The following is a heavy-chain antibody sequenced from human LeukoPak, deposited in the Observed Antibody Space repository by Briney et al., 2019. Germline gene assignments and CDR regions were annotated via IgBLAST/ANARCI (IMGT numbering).Heavy chain of an antibody. CDR3: AKMQGYFDY. V-gene: IGHV3-23*01. J-gene: IGHJ4*02. CDR1: GLTFSSYG. Sequence: GGSLRLSCEASGLTFSSYGMSWVRQAPGKGLQWVSAITGGGGTTYYADSVKGRFTISRDNSKNMLYPQMNSLRAEDTAVYYCAKMQGYFDYWGQGTLVPVSS. CDR2: ITGGGGTT.